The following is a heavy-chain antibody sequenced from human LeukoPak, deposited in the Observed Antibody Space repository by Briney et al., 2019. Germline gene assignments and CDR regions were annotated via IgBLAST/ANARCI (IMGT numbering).Heavy chain of an antibody. CDR2: IYNGGDI. D-gene: IGHD2-2*01. CDR1: GFILSSNY. Sequence: QPGGSLRLSCAASGFILSSNYMSWVRQAPGQGLEWVSVIYNGGDIYYADSVKGRFTISRDNARNTLYLQMNSLRAEDTAVYYCARDGRPYCSSPGCYHGEWGQGTLVTVSS. J-gene: IGHJ4*02. CDR3: ARDGRPYCSSPGCYHGE. V-gene: IGHV3-66*01.